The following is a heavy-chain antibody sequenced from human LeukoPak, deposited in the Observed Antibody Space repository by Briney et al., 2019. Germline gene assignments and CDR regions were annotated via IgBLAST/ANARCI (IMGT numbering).Heavy chain of an antibody. CDR1: GYSISSSYY. Sequence: PSETLSLTCTVSGYSISSSYYWGWIRQPPGKGLEWIGTIYHSGSTYYNPSLKSRVTISVDTSKNQFSLKLSSVTAADTAVYYCASYYDYVWGSYFLVYWGQGTLVTVSS. V-gene: IGHV4-38-2*02. CDR3: ASYYDYVWGSYFLVY. D-gene: IGHD3-16*01. CDR2: IYHSGST. J-gene: IGHJ4*02.